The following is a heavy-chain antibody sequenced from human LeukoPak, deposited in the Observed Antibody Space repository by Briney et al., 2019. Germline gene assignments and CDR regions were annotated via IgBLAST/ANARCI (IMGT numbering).Heavy chain of an antibody. CDR1: GGSISSGGYY. V-gene: IGHV4-30-2*01. Sequence: SKTLSLTCTVSGGSISSGGYYWSWIRQPPGKGLEWIGYIYHSGSTYYNPSLKSRVTISVDRSKNQFSLKLSSVTAADTAVYYCAAKKAHYYYYYMDVWGKGTTVTVSS. D-gene: IGHD6-6*01. CDR3: AAKKAHYYYYYMDV. J-gene: IGHJ6*03. CDR2: IYHSGST.